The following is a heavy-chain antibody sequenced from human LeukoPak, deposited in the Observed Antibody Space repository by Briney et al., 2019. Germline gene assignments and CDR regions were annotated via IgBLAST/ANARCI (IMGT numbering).Heavy chain of an antibody. CDR1: GFTFSGYC. CDR2: IGSSGGII. CDR3: AREMVTISPPGVDAFDI. D-gene: IGHD5-24*01. V-gene: IGHV3-11*04. J-gene: IGHJ3*02. Sequence: GGSLRLSCAASGFTFSGYCMNWIRQAPGKGLEWVSYIGSSGGIIYYADSVKGRFTISRDNAKNSLYLHMNSLRAADTAVYYCAREMVTISPPGVDAFDIWGQGTMVTVSA.